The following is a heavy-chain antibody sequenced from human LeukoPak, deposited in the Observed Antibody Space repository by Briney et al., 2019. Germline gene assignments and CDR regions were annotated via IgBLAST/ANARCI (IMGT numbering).Heavy chain of an antibody. CDR2: INHSGST. Sequence: NPSETLSLTCAVYGGSFSGYYWSWIRQPPGKGLEWIGEINHSGSTNYNPSLKSRVTISVDTSKNQFSLKLSSVTAADTAVYYCARMVTSGAFDIWGQGTMVTVSS. CDR1: GGSFSGYY. V-gene: IGHV4-34*01. D-gene: IGHD4-23*01. CDR3: ARMVTSGAFDI. J-gene: IGHJ3*02.